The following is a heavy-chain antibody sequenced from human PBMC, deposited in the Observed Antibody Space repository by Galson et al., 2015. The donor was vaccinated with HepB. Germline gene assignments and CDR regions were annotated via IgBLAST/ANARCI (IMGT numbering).Heavy chain of an antibody. CDR1: GGTFSSYA. J-gene: IGHJ6*02. CDR3: ASPDARIAVAGRASYYYGMDV. D-gene: IGHD6-19*01. CDR2: IIPIFGTA. V-gene: IGHV1-69*13. Sequence: SVKVSCKASGGTFSSYAISWVRQAPGQGLEWMGGIIPIFGTANYAQKFQGRVTITADESTSTAYMELSSLRSEDTAVYYCASPDARIAVAGRASYYYGMDVWGQGTTVTVSS.